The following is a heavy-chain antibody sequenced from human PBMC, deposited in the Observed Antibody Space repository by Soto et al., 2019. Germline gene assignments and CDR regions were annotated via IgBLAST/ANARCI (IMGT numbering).Heavy chain of an antibody. D-gene: IGHD6-19*01. CDR3: AQLAVGAYYYYGMDV. CDR1: GYTFTSYG. J-gene: IGHJ6*02. Sequence: ASVKVSCKASGYTFTSYGISWVRQAPGQGLEWMGWISAYNGNTNYAQKLQGRVTMTTDTSTSTAYMELRSLRSDDTAVYYCAQLAVGAYYYYGMDVWGQGTTVTVSS. V-gene: IGHV1-18*01. CDR2: ISAYNGNT.